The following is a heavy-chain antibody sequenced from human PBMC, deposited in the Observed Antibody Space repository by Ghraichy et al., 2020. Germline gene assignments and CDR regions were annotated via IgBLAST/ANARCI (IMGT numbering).Heavy chain of an antibody. J-gene: IGHJ4*02. CDR2: IYHSGST. Sequence: SETLSLTCAVSGGSISSSNWWSWVRQPPGKGLEWIGEIYHSGSTNYNPSLKSRVTISVDKSKNQFSLKLSSVTAADTAVYYCARLSQWPGETGFDYWGQGTLVTVSS. CDR3: ARLSQWPGETGFDY. D-gene: IGHD6-19*01. CDR1: GGSISSSNW. V-gene: IGHV4-4*02.